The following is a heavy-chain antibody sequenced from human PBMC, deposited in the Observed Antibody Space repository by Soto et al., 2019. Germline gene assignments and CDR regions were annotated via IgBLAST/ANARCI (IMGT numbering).Heavy chain of an antibody. J-gene: IGHJ5*02. Sequence: SETLTLTCTVTGDSITSGGYYWSWIRQHPGKGLEWIGYIYYSGSTYYNPSLKSRVTISVDTSKNQFSLKLSSVTAADTAVYYCARDSLYYYGSGSYSWFDPWGQGTLVTVSS. CDR1: GDSITSGGYY. CDR2: IYYSGST. CDR3: ARDSLYYYGSGSYSWFDP. V-gene: IGHV4-31*03. D-gene: IGHD3-10*01.